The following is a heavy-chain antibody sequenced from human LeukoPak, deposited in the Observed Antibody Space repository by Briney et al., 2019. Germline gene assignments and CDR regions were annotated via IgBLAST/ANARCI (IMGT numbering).Heavy chain of an antibody. CDR3: AKDLASSSWYSQNYYMDV. V-gene: IGHV3-30*02. CDR2: IRYDGSNK. D-gene: IGHD6-13*01. CDR1: GFTFSSYG. J-gene: IGHJ6*03. Sequence: PGGSLRLSCAASGFTFSSYGMHWVRQAPGKGLEWVAFIRYDGSNKYYADSVKGRFTISRDNSKNTLYLQMNSLRAEDTAVYYCAKDLASSSWYSQNYYMDVWGKGTTVTISS.